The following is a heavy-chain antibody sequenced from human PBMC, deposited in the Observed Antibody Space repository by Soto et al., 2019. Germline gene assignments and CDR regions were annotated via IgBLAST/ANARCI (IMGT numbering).Heavy chain of an antibody. CDR2: ISSSSSTI. Sequence: GGSLRLSCAASGFPFSRYSMNWVRQAPGKGLEWVSYISSSSSTIYYADSVKGRFTISRDNAKNSLYLQMNSLRAEDTAVYYCARDIVVVVAATDYYYMDVWGKGTTVTVSS. D-gene: IGHD2-15*01. CDR1: GFPFSRYS. J-gene: IGHJ6*03. CDR3: ARDIVVVVAATDYYYMDV. V-gene: IGHV3-48*01.